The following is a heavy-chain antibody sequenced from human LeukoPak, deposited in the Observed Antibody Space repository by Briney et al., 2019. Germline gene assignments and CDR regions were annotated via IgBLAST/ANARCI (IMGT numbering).Heavy chain of an antibody. CDR3: ARASRDGYNQNFDF. Sequence: GESLKISCKGSGYIFTSFWIGWVRQLPGKGLEWMGIIYPGASEIRYSPSFQGQVTISADTSISTAYLQWSSLKTSDTAMYYCARASRDGYNQNFDFWGQGTLVTVSS. CDR1: GYIFTSFW. V-gene: IGHV5-51*01. J-gene: IGHJ4*02. D-gene: IGHD5-24*01. CDR2: IYPGASEI.